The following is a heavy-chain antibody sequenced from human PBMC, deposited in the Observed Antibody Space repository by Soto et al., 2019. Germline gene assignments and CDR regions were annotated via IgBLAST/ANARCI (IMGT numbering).Heavy chain of an antibody. J-gene: IGHJ4*02. D-gene: IGHD3-22*01. CDR1: GGSISSGGYY. Sequence: TLSLTCTVSGGSISSGGYYWSWSRHHTVKGMEWIGYIYYSWSTYYNPSLKSRVTISVDTSKNQFSLKLSSVTAADTAVYYCARAPYYYDSSKLDFDYWGQGTLVRVSS. CDR3: ARAPYYYDSSKLDFDY. CDR2: IYYSWST. V-gene: IGHV4-31*03.